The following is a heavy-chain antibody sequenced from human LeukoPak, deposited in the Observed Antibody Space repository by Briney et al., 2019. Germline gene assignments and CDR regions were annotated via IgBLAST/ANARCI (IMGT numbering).Heavy chain of an antibody. CDR2: ISFSGDNS. CDR1: GFNFRDAA. D-gene: IGHD5-24*01. J-gene: IGHJ3*01. Sequence: PGGSLRLSCAASGFNFRDAAMTWVRQAPGKGLEWVSLISFSGDNSYYADSVKGRFTISRDNSKNTLSLQMNSLRVKDTAIYYCAKDIQLSTWGLGTMVTVSS. CDR3: AKDIQLST. V-gene: IGHV3-23*01.